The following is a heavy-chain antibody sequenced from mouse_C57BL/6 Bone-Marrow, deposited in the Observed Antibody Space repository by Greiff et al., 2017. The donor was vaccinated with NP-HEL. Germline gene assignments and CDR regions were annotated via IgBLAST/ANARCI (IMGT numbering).Heavy chain of an antibody. CDR1: GYTFTSYW. CDR3: AREFYYDYHFDY. V-gene: IGHV1-50*01. Sequence: QVQLQQPGAELVKPGASVKLSCKASGYTFTSYWMQWVKQRPGQGLEWIGEIDPSDSYTNYNQKFTGKAPLTVDTSSSTAYMQLSSLTSEDSAVYYCAREFYYDYHFDYWGQGTTLTVSS. J-gene: IGHJ2*01. D-gene: IGHD2-4*01. CDR2: IDPSDSYT.